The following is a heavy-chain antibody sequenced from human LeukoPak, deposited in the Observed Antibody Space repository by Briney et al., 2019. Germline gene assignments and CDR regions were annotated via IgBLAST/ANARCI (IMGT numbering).Heavy chain of an antibody. D-gene: IGHD2-2*02. CDR1: GFTFSLYW. CDR2: IRYDGTNS. CDR3: ARDRGAIQYFDY. J-gene: IGHJ4*02. Sequence: GGSLRLSCEASGFTFSLYWMSWARQAPGKGLEWVAFIRYDGTNSYYADSVKGRFTVSRDNSKNTLYLQMNSLRAEDTAVYYCARDRGAIQYFDYWGQGTLVTVSS. V-gene: IGHV3-33*08.